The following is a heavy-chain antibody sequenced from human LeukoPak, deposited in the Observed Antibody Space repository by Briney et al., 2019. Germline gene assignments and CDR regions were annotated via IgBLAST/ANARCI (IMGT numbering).Heavy chain of an antibody. CDR3: TKDGYYDSSAYYYVRYFDL. CDR1: GFTFSIHG. Sequence: GGSLRLSCAASGFTFSIHGMSWVPQAPGRGLEWVSAMSGSGGSTYYAHSVKGRFNISGDNAKITLYLQMNSLRAEDTAVYYCTKDGYYDSSAYYYVRYFDLWGRGTLVTVSS. D-gene: IGHD3-22*01. J-gene: IGHJ2*01. V-gene: IGHV3-23*01. CDR2: MSGSGGST.